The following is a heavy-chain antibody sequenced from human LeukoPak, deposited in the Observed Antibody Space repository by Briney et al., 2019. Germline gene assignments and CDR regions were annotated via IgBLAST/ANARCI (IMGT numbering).Heavy chain of an antibody. CDR3: ARGRLTVDTAMGYYYYYYMDV. D-gene: IGHD5-18*01. CDR1: GGSISSHY. V-gene: IGHV4-59*11. Sequence: PSETLSLTCTVSGGSISSHYWSWIRQPPGKGLEWIGYIYYSGSTNYNPSLKSRVTISVDPSKNQFSLKLSSVTAADTAVYYCARGRLTVDTAMGYYYYYYMDVWGKGTTVTVSS. J-gene: IGHJ6*03. CDR2: IYYSGST.